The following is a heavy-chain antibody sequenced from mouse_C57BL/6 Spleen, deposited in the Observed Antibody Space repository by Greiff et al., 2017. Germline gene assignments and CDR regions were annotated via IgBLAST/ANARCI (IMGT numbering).Heavy chain of an antibody. J-gene: IGHJ3*01. D-gene: IGHD3-2*02. Sequence: VKLQESGPELVKPGASVKISCKASGYAFSSSWMNWVKQRPGKGLKWIGRIYPGDGDTNYNGKFKGKATLTADKSSSTAYMQLSSLTSEDSAVYFCARQMDSSGYWFAYWGQGTLVTVSA. V-gene: IGHV1-82*01. CDR2: IYPGDGDT. CDR3: ARQMDSSGYWFAY. CDR1: GYAFSSSW.